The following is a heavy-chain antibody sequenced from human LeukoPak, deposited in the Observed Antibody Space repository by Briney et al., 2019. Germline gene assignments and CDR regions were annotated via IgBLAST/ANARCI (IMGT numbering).Heavy chain of an antibody. CDR3: ARHVASYDFDY. D-gene: IGHD2-21*01. J-gene: IGHJ4*02. Sequence: SEALSLTCSVSGGSISSDSYYWGWIRQPPGKGLEWIGSIYNSGSTYYYPSLRGRITVSVDRTKNQFSLKLNSVTAADTAVYYCARHVASYDFDYWGQGTLVTVSS. V-gene: IGHV4-39*01. CDR2: IYNSGST. CDR1: GGSISSDSYY.